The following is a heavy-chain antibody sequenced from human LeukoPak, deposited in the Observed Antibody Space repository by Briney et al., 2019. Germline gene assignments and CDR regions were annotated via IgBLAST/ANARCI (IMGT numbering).Heavy chain of an antibody. D-gene: IGHD6-13*01. Sequence: GGSLRLSCAASGFTFSSYEMNWGRQAPGKGLEWVSYISGSGSTIYYADSVKGRFTISRDNAKNSLYLQMNSLRAEDTAVYYCAKVPYSGDYWGQGTLVTVSS. CDR3: AKVPYSGDY. CDR2: ISGSGSTI. V-gene: IGHV3-48*03. CDR1: GFTFSSYE. J-gene: IGHJ4*02.